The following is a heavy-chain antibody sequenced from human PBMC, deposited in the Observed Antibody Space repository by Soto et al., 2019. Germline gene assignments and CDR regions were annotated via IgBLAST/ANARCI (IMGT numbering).Heavy chain of an antibody. Sequence: SVKVSCKASGGTFSSYAISWVRQAPGQGLEWMGGIIPIFGTANYAQKFQGRVTITADESTSTAYMELSSLRSEDTAVYYCASRGRCSGGSCYSQANYYYYGMDVWGQGTKVTVSS. D-gene: IGHD2-15*01. V-gene: IGHV1-69*13. J-gene: IGHJ6*02. CDR1: GGTFSSYA. CDR3: ASRGRCSGGSCYSQANYYYYGMDV. CDR2: IIPIFGTA.